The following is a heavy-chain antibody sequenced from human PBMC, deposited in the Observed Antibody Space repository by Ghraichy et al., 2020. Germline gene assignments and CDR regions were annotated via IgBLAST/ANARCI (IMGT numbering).Heavy chain of an antibody. CDR1: GGSFSGYY. CDR3: ATRRTDTGYSYGYGRSGAFDI. J-gene: IGHJ3*02. CDR2: INHSGST. V-gene: IGHV4-34*01. Sequence: SETLSLTCAVYGGSFSGYYWSWIRQPPGKGLEWIGEINHSGSTNYNPSLKSRVTISVDTSKNQFSLKLSSVTAADTAGYYCATRRTDTGYSYGYGRSGAFDIWGQGTMVNVSS. D-gene: IGHD5-18*01.